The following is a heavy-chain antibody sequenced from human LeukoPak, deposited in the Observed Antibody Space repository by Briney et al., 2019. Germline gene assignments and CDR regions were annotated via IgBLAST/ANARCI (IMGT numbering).Heavy chain of an antibody. CDR1: GFTFSSSA. J-gene: IGHJ4*02. CDR2: ISSGTGGST. CDR3: AKDSLADIDY. V-gene: IGHV3-23*01. Sequence: GGSLRLSCAASGFTFSSSAMTWVRQAPGKGLEWVSAISSGTGGSTYYADSVQGRFTISRDNSKNTLYLQMNSLRAEDTAVYYCAKDSLADIDYWGQGTLVTVSS. D-gene: IGHD3-16*01.